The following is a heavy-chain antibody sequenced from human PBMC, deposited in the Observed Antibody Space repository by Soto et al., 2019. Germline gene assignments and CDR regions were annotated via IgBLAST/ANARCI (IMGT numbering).Heavy chain of an antibody. CDR1: GYTLTELS. CDR3: ATDIRFLNIFDY. Sequence: ASVKVSCKVSGYTLTELSMHWVRQAPGKGLEWMGGFDPEDGETIYAQKCQGRVTMTEDTSTDTAYMELSSLRSEDTAVYYCATDIRFLNIFDYWGQGTLFTVSS. CDR2: FDPEDGET. V-gene: IGHV1-24*01. J-gene: IGHJ4*02. D-gene: IGHD3-3*01.